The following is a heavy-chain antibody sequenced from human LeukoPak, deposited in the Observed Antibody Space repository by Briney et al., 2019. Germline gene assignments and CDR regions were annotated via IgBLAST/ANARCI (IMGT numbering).Heavy chain of an antibody. CDR1: GFTFSSYS. CDR3: ARDLSVTAPNYYGMDV. V-gene: IGHV3-21*01. D-gene: IGHD2-21*02. CDR2: ISSSSSYI. J-gene: IGHJ6*02. Sequence: GGSLRLSCAASGFTFSSYSMKWVRQAPGKGLEWVSSISSSSSYIYYADSVKGRFTVSRDNAKNSLYPQMNSLRAEDTAVYYCARDLSVTAPNYYGMDVWGQGTTVTVSS.